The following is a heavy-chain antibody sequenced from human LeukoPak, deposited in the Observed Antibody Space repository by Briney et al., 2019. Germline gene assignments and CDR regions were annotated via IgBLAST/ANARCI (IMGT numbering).Heavy chain of an antibody. J-gene: IGHJ4*02. D-gene: IGHD1-26*01. Sequence: PGGSLRLSCAASGFTFNNYVMRWVRQAPGKGLQWVSSIIASGGSTYYADSVKGRFTISRDNSKNTLYLQMDSLRAEDTAIYYCVKARGNYYSDYWGQGTLVTVSS. V-gene: IGHV3-23*01. CDR1: GFTFNNYV. CDR2: IIASGGST. CDR3: VKARGNYYSDY.